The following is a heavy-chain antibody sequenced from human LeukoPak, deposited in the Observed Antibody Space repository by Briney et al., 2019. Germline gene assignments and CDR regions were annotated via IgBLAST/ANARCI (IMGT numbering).Heavy chain of an antibody. Sequence: GGSLRLSCTASGFTLSSYEMSWIRQAPGKGLEWVANIKQDGSEKYYVDSVKGRFTISRDNAKNSLYLQMNSLRAEDTAVYYCARIEWELPRWDYYYYYYMDVWGKGTTVTVSS. CDR1: GFTLSSYE. J-gene: IGHJ6*03. D-gene: IGHD1-26*01. CDR2: IKQDGSEK. CDR3: ARIEWELPRWDYYYYYYMDV. V-gene: IGHV3-7*01.